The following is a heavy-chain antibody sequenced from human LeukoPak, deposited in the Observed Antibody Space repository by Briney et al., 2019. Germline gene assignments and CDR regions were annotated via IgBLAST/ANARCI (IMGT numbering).Heavy chain of an antibody. CDR1: GGAISSTSYY. V-gene: IGHV4-39*07. D-gene: IGHD3-16*01. Sequence: SETLSLTCNVSGGAISSTSYYWGWIRQSPGKGLEWIGSVYYSGSTYHNPSLKSRVTVSVDTSKNQFSLKLRSVTAADTAVYYCARDWAVFDDWGQGTLVTVSS. CDR3: ARDWAVFDD. CDR2: VYYSGST. J-gene: IGHJ4*02.